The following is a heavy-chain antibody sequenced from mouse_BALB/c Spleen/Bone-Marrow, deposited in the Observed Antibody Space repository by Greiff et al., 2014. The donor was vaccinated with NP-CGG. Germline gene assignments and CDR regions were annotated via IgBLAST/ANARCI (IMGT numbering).Heavy chain of an antibody. J-gene: IGHJ4*01. CDR2: ISSGGSYT. Sequence: VMLVESGGDLVKPGGSLKLSCAASGFTFSRYGMSWVRQTPDKRLEWVANISSGGSYTYYPDSVKGRFTISSDNAKNTLYLHMSSLKSEDTAMYYCARQYGNLGVMDYWGQGTSVTVSS. D-gene: IGHD2-1*01. CDR3: ARQYGNLGVMDY. V-gene: IGHV5-6*01. CDR1: GFTFSRYG.